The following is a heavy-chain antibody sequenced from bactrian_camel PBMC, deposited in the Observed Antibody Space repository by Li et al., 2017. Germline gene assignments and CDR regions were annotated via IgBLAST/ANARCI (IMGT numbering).Heavy chain of an antibody. J-gene: IGHJ4*01. Sequence: DVQLVESGGGSVQAGGPLRLSRTASGFTFHDFDMGWFRQAPGQEREGVAAIDRRDITTYADSVKGRFTISQDNAKNTLYLQMNGLSSDDTAMYYCAADTLDVFHTGTCFPEGIPLYNTAGQGTQVTVS. CDR2: IDRRDITT. V-gene: IGHV3S66*01. D-gene: IGHD3*01. CDR1: GFTFHDFD.